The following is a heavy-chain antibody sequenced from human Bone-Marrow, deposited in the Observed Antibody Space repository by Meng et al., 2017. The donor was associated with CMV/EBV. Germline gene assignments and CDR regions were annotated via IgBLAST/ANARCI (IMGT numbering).Heavy chain of an antibody. CDR2: IWNDGVNK. V-gene: IGHV3-33*06. D-gene: IGHD3-10*01. Sequence: GESLKISCAASGFSFSAYAMHWVRWAPGKGLEWVAVIWNDGVNKYYSENVKGRFTISRDTSENTLYLQMNSLRADDTAVYYCAKDFGYKGMDVWGQRTTVTVSS. CDR1: GFSFSAYA. J-gene: IGHJ6*02. CDR3: AKDFGYKGMDV.